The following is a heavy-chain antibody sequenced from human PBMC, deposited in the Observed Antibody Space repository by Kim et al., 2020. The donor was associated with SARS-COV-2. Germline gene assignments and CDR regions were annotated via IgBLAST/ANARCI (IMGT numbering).Heavy chain of an antibody. CDR2: IWYDGSNK. J-gene: IGHJ4*02. Sequence: GGSLRLSCAASGFTFSSYGMHWVRQAPGKGLEWVAVIWYDGSNKYYADSVKGRFTISRDNSKNTLYLQMNSLRAGDTAVYYCAREAISSGWSNYYFDYWGQGTLVTVSS. CDR3: AREAISSGWSNYYFDY. D-gene: IGHD6-19*01. V-gene: IGHV3-33*01. CDR1: GFTFSSYG.